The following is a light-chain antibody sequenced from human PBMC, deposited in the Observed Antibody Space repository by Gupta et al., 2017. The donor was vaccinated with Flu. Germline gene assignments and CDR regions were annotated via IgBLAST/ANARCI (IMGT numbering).Light chain of an antibody. CDR2: GAS. J-gene: IGKJ1*01. CDR3: QQYAGSPWT. CDR1: QSISASY. Sequence: EIVLTQSPGTLSLSPGERATLSCRASQSISASYLAWYQQKPGQAPRLLIYGASNRATGIPDRFSGSESGTDFTLTIRRLEPEDVAVYYCQQYAGSPWTFGQGTKVEIK. V-gene: IGKV3-20*01.